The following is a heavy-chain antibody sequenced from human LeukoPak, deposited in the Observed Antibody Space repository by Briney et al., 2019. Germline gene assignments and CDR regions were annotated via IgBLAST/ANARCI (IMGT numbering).Heavy chain of an antibody. CDR1: GYPSSDYG. CDR3: ATVKRAVSDTWHDL. V-gene: IGHV1-18*01. CDR2: ISAYNGNT. J-gene: IGHJ5*02. D-gene: IGHD6-19*01. Sequence: ASVKVSCKASGYPSSDYGFTWVRQAPGQGLEWMGWISAYNGNTDYAQKFQDRVTLTIDTSTSTAYLDLRSLRSDDTAVYYCATVKRAVSDTWHDLWGQGTLVTVSS.